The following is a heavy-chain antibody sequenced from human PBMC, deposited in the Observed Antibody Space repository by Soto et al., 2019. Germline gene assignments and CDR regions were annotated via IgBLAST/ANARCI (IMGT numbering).Heavy chain of an antibody. D-gene: IGHD5-12*01. CDR3: ARGKWLRLLLVRYFDY. CDR1: GYTFTSYD. V-gene: IGHV1-8*01. CDR2: MNPNSGNT. J-gene: IGHJ4*02. Sequence: GASVKVSCKASGYTFTSYDINWVRQATGQGLEWMGWMNPNSGNTGYAQKFQGRVTMTRNTSISTAYMELSSLRSEDTAVYYCARGKWLRLLLVRYFDYWGQGTLVTVSS.